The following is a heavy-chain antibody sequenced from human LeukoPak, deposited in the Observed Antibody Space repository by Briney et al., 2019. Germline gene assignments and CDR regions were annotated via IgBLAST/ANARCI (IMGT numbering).Heavy chain of an antibody. CDR3: ARSGGYYYDSSGYSIFDY. V-gene: IGHV3-53*01. CDR1: WFTLRSNY. J-gene: IGHJ4*02. Sequence: GGALRLSCSAPWFTLRSNYKSWGRQAPGKGLEGVSSIYDGGSKYYADSVKGRFTISRDNSKNTLYLQMNSLRAEDTAVYYCARSGGYYYDSSGYSIFDYWGQGTLVTVSS. D-gene: IGHD3-22*01. CDR2: IYDGGSK.